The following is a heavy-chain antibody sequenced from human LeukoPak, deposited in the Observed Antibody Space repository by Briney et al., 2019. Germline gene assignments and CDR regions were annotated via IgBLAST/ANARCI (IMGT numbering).Heavy chain of an antibody. CDR3: AKDLVEISMVGYFDY. CDR1: GFTFSSYA. Sequence: GGSLRLSCAASGFTFSSYAMSWVRQAPGKGLEWVSSISGSSSYTYYADSVKGRFTISRDNAKNSLYLQMNSLRAEDTAVYYCAKDLVEISMVGYFDYWGQGTLVSVSS. D-gene: IGHD5-18*01. V-gene: IGHV3-21*01. CDR2: ISGSSSYT. J-gene: IGHJ4*02.